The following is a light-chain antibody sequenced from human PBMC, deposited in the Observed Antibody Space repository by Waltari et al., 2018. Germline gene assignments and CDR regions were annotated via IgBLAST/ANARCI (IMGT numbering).Light chain of an antibody. CDR1: QSISNY. J-gene: IGKJ2*01. V-gene: IGKV1-39*01. Sequence: DIQMTQSPSSLSASVGDRVTITCQASQSISNYLNWYQQKPGKAPNVLIYAASTLQPGVPSRFSGSGSGTEFTLTISSLQPEDFATYYCQQSYSTPYTFGQVTKLEIK. CDR2: AAS. CDR3: QQSYSTPYT.